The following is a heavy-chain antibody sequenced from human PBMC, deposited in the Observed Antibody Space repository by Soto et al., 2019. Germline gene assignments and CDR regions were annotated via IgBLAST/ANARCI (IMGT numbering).Heavy chain of an antibody. D-gene: IGHD6-13*01. CDR2: IGPDGSNM. J-gene: IGHJ4*03. V-gene: IGHV3-74*01. Sequence: SLRLSCAASGFVFSSHWMHWVRQAPGKGLVWVSHIGPDGSNMRDADSVQGRFTISRDNARNTLYLQMNSLRDEDTAVYYCAKDASGTFDYWGQGTMVTVSS. CDR1: GFVFSSHW. CDR3: AKDASGTFDY.